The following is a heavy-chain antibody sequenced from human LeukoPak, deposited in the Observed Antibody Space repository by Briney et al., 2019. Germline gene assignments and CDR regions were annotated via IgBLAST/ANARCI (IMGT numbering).Heavy chain of an antibody. Sequence: GESLKISCNGSGYXFSAYWIAWVRQMPGKGLEWMGIIYPDDSGTRYSPSFQGQVTISADKSVSTAYLQWSSLKASDTAMYFCARPNITSYYDSRGYDAFDVWGQGTIVTVSS. V-gene: IGHV5-51*01. CDR3: ARPNITSYYDSRGYDAFDV. CDR1: GYXFSAYW. D-gene: IGHD3-22*01. CDR2: IYPDDSGT. J-gene: IGHJ3*01.